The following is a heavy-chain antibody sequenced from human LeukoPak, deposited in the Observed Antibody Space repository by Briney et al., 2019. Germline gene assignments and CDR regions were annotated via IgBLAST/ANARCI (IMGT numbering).Heavy chain of an antibody. Sequence: GGSLRLSCAVSGFTFSSYAMSWVRQAPGKGLEWVSDISGSGGSTYYADSVKGRFTISRDNSKNTLYLQMNNLRAEDTALYYCGKDRLVGSGWYGGVFDIWGQGTMVTVSS. CDR2: ISGSGGST. CDR1: GFTFSSYA. D-gene: IGHD6-19*01. V-gene: IGHV3-23*01. CDR3: GKDRLVGSGWYGGVFDI. J-gene: IGHJ3*02.